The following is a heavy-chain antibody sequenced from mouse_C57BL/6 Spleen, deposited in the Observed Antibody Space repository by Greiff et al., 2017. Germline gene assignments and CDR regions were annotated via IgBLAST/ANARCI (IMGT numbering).Heavy chain of an antibody. V-gene: IGHV14-3*01. D-gene: IGHD2-4*01. J-gene: IGHJ4*01. CDR3: ASPFYYDYGDAMDY. CDR2: IDPANGNT. CDR1: GFNIKNTY. Sequence: EVQLQQSVAELVRPGASVKLSCTASGFNIKNTYMHWVKQRPEQGLEWIGRIDPANGNTKYAPKFQGKATITADTSSNTAYLQLSSLTSEDTAIYYSASPFYYDYGDAMDYWGQGTSVTVSS.